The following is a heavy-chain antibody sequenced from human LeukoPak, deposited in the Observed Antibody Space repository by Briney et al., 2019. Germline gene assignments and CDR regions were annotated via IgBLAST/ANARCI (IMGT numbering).Heavy chain of an antibody. V-gene: IGHV3-74*01. CDR2: LSPDGSSS. J-gene: IGHJ4*02. CDR3: TRSPSLGGRYWGFDY. CDR1: GFXFSTYW. D-gene: IGHD1-26*01. Sequence: PGGSLRLSCAASGFXFSTYWIHWVRQAPGKGLVWLSRLSPDGSSSIYADSVKGRFTVSRDNAKNTLYLQMNSLRAEDTAVYYCTRSPSLGGRYWGFDYWGQGALVTVSS.